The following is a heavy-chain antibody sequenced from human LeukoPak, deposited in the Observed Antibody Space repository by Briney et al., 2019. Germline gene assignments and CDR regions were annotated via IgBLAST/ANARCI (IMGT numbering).Heavy chain of an antibody. CDR2: IKQDGSEK. J-gene: IGHJ4*02. CDR1: GFTFSSYW. D-gene: IGHD2-2*02. CDR3: ARESGGNTPYYFDY. Sequence: PGGSLRLSCAASGFTFSSYWMSWVRQAPGKGLEWVANIKQDGSEKYYVDSVKGRFTISRDNSKNTLYLQMNSLRTEDTAVYYCARESGGNTPYYFDYWGQGTLVTVSS. V-gene: IGHV3-7*01.